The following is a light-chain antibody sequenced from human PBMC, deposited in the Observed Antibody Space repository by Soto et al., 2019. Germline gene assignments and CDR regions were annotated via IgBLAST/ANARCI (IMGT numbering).Light chain of an antibody. CDR2: AAS. Sequence: DIQMTQSPSSLSASVGDRVTITCRASQSISSYLNWYQQKPGKAPKPMIYAASSLQSGVTSRFSGSGSGTEFTLTISSLQPEDFATYDCQQSYCSPLTFGGGTKVEIK. J-gene: IGKJ4*01. CDR3: QQSYCSPLT. CDR1: QSISSY. V-gene: IGKV1-39*01.